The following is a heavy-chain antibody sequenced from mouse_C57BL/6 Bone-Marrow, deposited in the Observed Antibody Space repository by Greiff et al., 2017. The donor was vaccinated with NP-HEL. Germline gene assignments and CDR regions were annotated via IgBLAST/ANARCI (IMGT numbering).Heavy chain of an antibody. CDR3: TRAGVLLRY. CDR2: IDPETGGT. CDR1: GYTFTDYE. V-gene: IGHV1-15*01. Sequence: VQLQQSGAELVRPGASVTLSCKASGYTFTDYEMHWVKQTPVHGLEWIGAIDPETGGTAYNQKFKGKAMLTADKSSSTAYMELRSLTSEDSAVYYCTRAGVLLRYWGQGTTLTVSS. J-gene: IGHJ2*01. D-gene: IGHD1-1*01.